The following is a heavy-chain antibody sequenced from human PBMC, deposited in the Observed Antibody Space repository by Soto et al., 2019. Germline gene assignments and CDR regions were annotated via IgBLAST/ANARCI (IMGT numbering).Heavy chain of an antibody. CDR1: IVSISSGDW. V-gene: IGHV4-4*02. Sequence: QVQLQESGPGLVEPSGTLSVTCAVSIVSISSGDWWSWVRQSPERGLEYIGEISHNGTTNYNPSHERRVTISLDASRKQFSLKLTSVTAAYTAVYFCATKNVPTPVTYCGQVTRVIVSS. CDR2: ISHNGTT. D-gene: IGHD3-10*02. CDR3: ATKNVPTPVTY. J-gene: IGHJ4*02.